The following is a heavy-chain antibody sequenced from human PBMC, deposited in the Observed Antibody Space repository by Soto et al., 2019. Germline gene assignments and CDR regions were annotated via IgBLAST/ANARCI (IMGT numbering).Heavy chain of an antibody. CDR2: IYPGDSDI. V-gene: IGHV5-51*01. Sequence: PGASLKISCKASGYDFTNYWIAWVRQTPGRGLEWMGMIYPGDSDIRYNPSFRGRVTISADKSITSAFVQWGSLKASDSAIYYCARFRAPRRQLISMSFHLWGRGTLVTVSS. CDR1: GYDFTNYW. J-gene: IGHJ4*03. D-gene: IGHD6-13*01. CDR3: ARFRAPRRQLISMSFHL.